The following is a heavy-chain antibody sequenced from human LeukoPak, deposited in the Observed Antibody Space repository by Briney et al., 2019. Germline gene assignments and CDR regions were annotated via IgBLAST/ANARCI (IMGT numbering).Heavy chain of an antibody. Sequence: GGSLRLSCAASGFTFSSYNMNWVRQAPGKGLEWVSSITSSSYIYYADSVKGRFTISRDNAKNSLYLQMNSLRAEDTAVYYCARDPALLQLERPFDYWGQGTLVTVSS. CDR2: ITSSSYI. CDR1: GFTFSSYN. V-gene: IGHV3-21*01. CDR3: ARDPALLQLERPFDY. J-gene: IGHJ4*02. D-gene: IGHD1-1*01.